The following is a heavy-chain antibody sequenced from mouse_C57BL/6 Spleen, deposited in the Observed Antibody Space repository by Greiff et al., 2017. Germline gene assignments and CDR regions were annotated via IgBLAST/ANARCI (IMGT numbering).Heavy chain of an antibody. CDR3: ARREGPITTVFDD. Sequence: QVQLQQPGAELVKPGASVKMSCKASGYTFTSYWITWVKQRPGQGLEWIGDIYPGSGSTNYNEKFKGKATLTVDTSSSTAYMPLSSLTSEDSAVYYCARREGPITTVFDDWGQGTTLTVSS. J-gene: IGHJ2*01. D-gene: IGHD1-1*01. CDR1: GYTFTSYW. V-gene: IGHV1-55*01. CDR2: IYPGSGST.